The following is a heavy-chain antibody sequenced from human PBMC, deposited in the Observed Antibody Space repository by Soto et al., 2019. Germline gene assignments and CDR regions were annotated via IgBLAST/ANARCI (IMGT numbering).Heavy chain of an antibody. V-gene: IGHV4-39*01. CDR1: GGSISSSSYY. CDR3: ARHRGIVGWLLIDY. CDR2: IYYSGST. D-gene: IGHD3-22*01. Sequence: QLQLQESGPGLVKPSETLSLTCTVSGGSISSSSYYWGWIRQPPGKGLEWIGSIYYSGSTYYNPSLKSRVTISVDTSKNQFSLKLSSVTAADTAVYYCARHRGIVGWLLIDYWGQGTLVTVSS. J-gene: IGHJ4*02.